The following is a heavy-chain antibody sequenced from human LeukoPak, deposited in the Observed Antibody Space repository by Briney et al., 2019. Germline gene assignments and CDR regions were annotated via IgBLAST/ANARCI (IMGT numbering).Heavy chain of an antibody. D-gene: IGHD2-8*01. Sequence: ASVKVSCKASGYTFTSYYMHWVRQAPGQGLEWMGVIDPSGGSTSYAQKFQGRVTMTRDTSTSTVYMELSSLRSEDTAVYYCARDYCTNGICYPWTDWGQGTLVTVSS. J-gene: IGHJ4*02. CDR1: GYTFTSYY. CDR2: IDPSGGST. CDR3: ARDYCTNGICYPWTD. V-gene: IGHV1-46*01.